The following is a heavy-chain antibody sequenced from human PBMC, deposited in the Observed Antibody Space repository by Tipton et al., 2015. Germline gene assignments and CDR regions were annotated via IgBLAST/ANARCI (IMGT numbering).Heavy chain of an antibody. J-gene: IGHJ3*02. D-gene: IGHD2/OR15-2a*01. Sequence: SLRLSCAASGFDFETYAMHWVRQVPGKGLEWVSGISWNSGSLGYADSVKGRFTISRDNAKKSVFLQMDSLRGEDTALYYCAKDLRDFDAYVGAADIWGQGTMVTVSS. CDR1: GFDFETYA. V-gene: IGHV3-9*01. CDR2: ISWNSGSL. CDR3: AKDLRDFDAYVGAADI.